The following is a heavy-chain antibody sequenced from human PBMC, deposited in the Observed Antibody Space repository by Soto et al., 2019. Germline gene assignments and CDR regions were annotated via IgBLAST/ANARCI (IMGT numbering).Heavy chain of an antibody. CDR2: IYPSDSDT. D-gene: IGHD3-3*01. J-gene: IGHJ4*02. Sequence: GECLKISCKGSGYNLAGYCIAWVLQMPGKGLELMGIIYPSDSDTRYRPSFQGQVTISADKSISSAYLQWSSLRASDTAMYYCARGGVSTRTFDYWGQGTPVTVSS. CDR1: GYNLAGYC. CDR3: ARGGVSTRTFDY. V-gene: IGHV5-51*01.